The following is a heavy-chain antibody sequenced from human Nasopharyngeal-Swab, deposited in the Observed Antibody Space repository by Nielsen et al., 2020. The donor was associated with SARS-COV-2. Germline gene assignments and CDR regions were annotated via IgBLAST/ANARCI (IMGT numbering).Heavy chain of an antibody. D-gene: IGHD1-26*01. CDR2: VGSSNGHI. CDR1: GFTVSWKY. J-gene: IGHJ4*02. Sequence: GESLKISCAASGFTVSWKYMNWVRQAPGKGLEWVSYVGSSNGHIYYADSVKGRFTISRDNAKNSLYLQMDSLRGEDTAVYYCARDPGKWEFDYWGQGTLVTVSS. V-gene: IGHV3-21*01. CDR3: ARDPGKWEFDY.